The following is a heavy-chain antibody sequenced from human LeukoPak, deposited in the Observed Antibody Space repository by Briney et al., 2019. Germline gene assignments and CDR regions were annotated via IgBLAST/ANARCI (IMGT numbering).Heavy chain of an antibody. Sequence: PSETLFLTCTVSGGSISSYCWSWIRQPPGKGLEWIGYIYYSGSTNYNPSLKSRVTISVDTSKNQFSLKLSSVTAADTAVYYCARLYGDYLIDYWGQGTLVTVSS. CDR3: ARLYGDYLIDY. D-gene: IGHD4-17*01. CDR2: IYYSGST. J-gene: IGHJ4*02. CDR1: GGSISSYC. V-gene: IGHV4-59*01.